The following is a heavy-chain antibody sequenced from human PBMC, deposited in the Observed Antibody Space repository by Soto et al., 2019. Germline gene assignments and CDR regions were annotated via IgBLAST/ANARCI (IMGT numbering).Heavy chain of an antibody. J-gene: IGHJ3*02. D-gene: IGHD7-27*01. CDR3: AHRQDLGAFDI. Sequence: SGSTFVNPTPTLKLTCHFSRFSLSTRAGRVRWFRQPPGKALEWLALIYWNDDQRYSPSLKNRLTITKDTSKNHVVLTMTNMDPADTATYYCAHRQDLGAFDIWGQGTMVTVSS. CDR2: IYWNDDQ. CDR1: RFSLSTRAGR. V-gene: IGHV2-5*01.